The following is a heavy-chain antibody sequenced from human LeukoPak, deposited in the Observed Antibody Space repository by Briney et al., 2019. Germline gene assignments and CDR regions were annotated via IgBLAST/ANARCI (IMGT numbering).Heavy chain of an antibody. V-gene: IGHV3-23*01. J-gene: IGHJ4*02. CDR1: GFSFSTYA. CDR2: ICGNDGKT. D-gene: IGHD2-15*01. Sequence: GGSLRLSCAASGFSFSTYAMSWVRQAPGKGLEWVSGICGNDGKTYYADSVKGRFTISRDNSKNTLHLQVNSLRAEDAVLYYCAKDTGGSCYSAIAYWGQGALVTVST. CDR3: AKDTGGSCYSAIAY.